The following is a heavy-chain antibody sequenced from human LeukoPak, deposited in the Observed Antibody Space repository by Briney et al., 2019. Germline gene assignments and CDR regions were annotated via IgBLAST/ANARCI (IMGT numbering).Heavy chain of an antibody. D-gene: IGHD6-19*01. CDR1: GGSFSGYY. CDR3: ARGKFFGGSGPRYGMDV. Sequence: PSETLSLTCAVYGGSFSGYYWSWIRQPPGKGLEWIGEINHSGSTNYNPSLKSRVTISVDTSKNQFSLKLSSVTAADTAVYYCARGKFFGGSGPRYGMDVWGQGTTVTVSS. V-gene: IGHV4-34*01. CDR2: INHSGST. J-gene: IGHJ6*02.